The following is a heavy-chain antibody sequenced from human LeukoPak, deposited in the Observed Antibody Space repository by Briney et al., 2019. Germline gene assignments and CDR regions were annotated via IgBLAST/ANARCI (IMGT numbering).Heavy chain of an antibody. Sequence: SVKVSCKASGGTFSSYTISLVRQAPGQGLEWMGRIIPILGIANYAQKFQGRVTITADKSTSTAYMELSSLRSEDTAVYYCARGYCSSTSCYMSAFDIWGQGTMVTVSS. D-gene: IGHD2-2*02. CDR3: ARGYCSSTSCYMSAFDI. J-gene: IGHJ3*02. CDR2: IIPILGIA. CDR1: GGTFSSYT. V-gene: IGHV1-69*02.